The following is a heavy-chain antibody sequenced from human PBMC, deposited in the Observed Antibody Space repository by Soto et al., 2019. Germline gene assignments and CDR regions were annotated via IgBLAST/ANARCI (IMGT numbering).Heavy chain of an antibody. CDR3: ARVMEQRALDD. J-gene: IGHJ4*02. D-gene: IGHD6-25*01. Sequence: QVQLQESGPGLVKPSETLSLTCTVSGGSISSYYWSWIRQPAGKGLEWIGRIYTSGSTNYNPSLKSRGTMSVATSKNQFSLTLSSVTAADTAVYYCARVMEQRALDDWCQGTLVTVSS. CDR1: GGSISSYY. CDR2: IYTSGST. V-gene: IGHV4-4*07.